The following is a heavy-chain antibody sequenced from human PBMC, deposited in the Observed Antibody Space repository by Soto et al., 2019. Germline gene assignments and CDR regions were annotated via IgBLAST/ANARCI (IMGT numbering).Heavy chain of an antibody. CDR2: IYYSGST. CDR1: GGSISGSSYY. CDR3: ARQDELYFNDSSSYRYFDY. V-gene: IGHV4-39*01. J-gene: IGHJ4*02. D-gene: IGHD3-22*01. Sequence: PSETLSLTCTVSGGSISGSSYYWGWIRQPPGKGLEWIGSIYYSGSTYYNPSLKSRVTISIDTSKNQFSLKLSSVTAADTAVYYCARQDELYFNDSSSYRYFDYWGQGTLVTVSS.